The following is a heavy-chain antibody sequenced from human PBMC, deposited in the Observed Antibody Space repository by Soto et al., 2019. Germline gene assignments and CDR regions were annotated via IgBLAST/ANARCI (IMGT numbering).Heavy chain of an antibody. CDR3: ARGALYYYYYYMDV. CDR1: GYTFTSYC. D-gene: IGHD3-3*02. CDR2: ISAYNGNT. Sequence: ASVKVSCKASGYTFTSYCISWVRHAPGQGLEWMGWISAYNGNTNYAQKLQGRVTMTTDTSTSTAYMELRSLRSDDTAVYYCARGALYYYYYYMDVWGKGTTVTVSS. V-gene: IGHV1-18*01. J-gene: IGHJ6*03.